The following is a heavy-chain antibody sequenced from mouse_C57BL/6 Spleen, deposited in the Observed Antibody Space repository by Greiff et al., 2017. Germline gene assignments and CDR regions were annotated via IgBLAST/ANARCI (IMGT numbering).Heavy chain of an antibody. J-gene: IGHJ4*01. CDR3: AIDGYSVDYAMDY. Sequence: VQLQQSGPGLVQPSQSLSLTCTVSGFSLTSYGVHWVRQSPGKGLEWLGVIRRGGSTDYNAAFMSRLSITKDNSKSQVFFKMNSLQADDTAIYYCAIDGYSVDYAMDYWGQGTSVTVSS. D-gene: IGHD2-3*01. CDR2: IRRGGST. V-gene: IGHV2-5*01. CDR1: GFSLTSYG.